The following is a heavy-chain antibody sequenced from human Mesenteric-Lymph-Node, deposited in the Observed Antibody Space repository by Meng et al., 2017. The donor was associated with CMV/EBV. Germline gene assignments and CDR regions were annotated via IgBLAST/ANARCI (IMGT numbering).Heavy chain of an antibody. CDR2: IYHTGNS. CDR3: VNYSGNYPGGFDP. V-gene: IGHV4-4*02. CDR1: GGSISSSHW. Sequence: GSLRLSCAVSGGSISSSHWWSWVRQPPGKGLEWIGEIYHTGNSNYNPSLKSRVSMSVDKSMNQFSLQLTSVTAADTAVYYCVNYSGNYPGGFDPWGQGNLVTVSS. D-gene: IGHD3-16*02. J-gene: IGHJ5*02.